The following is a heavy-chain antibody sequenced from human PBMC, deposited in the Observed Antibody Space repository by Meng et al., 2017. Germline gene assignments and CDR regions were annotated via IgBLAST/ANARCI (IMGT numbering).Heavy chain of an antibody. V-gene: IGHV4-61*01. CDR3: ARDVGGDYETLFDY. CDR1: GGSVGSGNYY. Sequence: QLQDSGPRLVRASETLSLPCTVSGGSVGSGNYYWGWIRQPPGKGLEWIGYIVYSGSTTYNPSLKTQVTISVDTSKNQFSLKLTSVTAADTAVYFCARDVGGDYETLFDYWGQGTLVTVSS. J-gene: IGHJ4*02. CDR2: IVYSGST. D-gene: IGHD4-17*01.